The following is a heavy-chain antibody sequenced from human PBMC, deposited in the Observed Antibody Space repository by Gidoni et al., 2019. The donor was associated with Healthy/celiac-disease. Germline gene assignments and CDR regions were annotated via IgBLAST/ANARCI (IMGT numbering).Heavy chain of an antibody. Sequence: QVQLQQWGAGLLKPSETLSLTCAVYGGSFSGYYWSWIRQPPGKGLEWIGEINHSGSTNYNPSLKSRVTISVDTSKNQFSLKLSSVTAADTAVYYCARLRPTRSSSWYGGPWGQGTLVTVSS. CDR1: GGSFSGYY. CDR2: INHSGST. CDR3: ARLRPTRSSSWYGGP. D-gene: IGHD6-13*01. V-gene: IGHV4-34*01. J-gene: IGHJ5*02.